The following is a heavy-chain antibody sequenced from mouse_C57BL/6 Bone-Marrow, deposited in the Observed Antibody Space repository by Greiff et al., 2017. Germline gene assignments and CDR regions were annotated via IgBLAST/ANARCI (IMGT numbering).Heavy chain of an antibody. D-gene: IGHD2-2*01. Sequence: QVQLQQSGAELARPGASVKLSCKASGYTFTSYGISWVKQRTGQGLEWIGEIYPRSGNTFSNEKFKGKATLTEDKTTSTAYMELRSLASEESAVYFCARGYGYDYWGQGTTLTVSA. CDR3: ARGYGYDY. J-gene: IGHJ2*01. CDR2: IYPRSGNT. V-gene: IGHV1-81*01. CDR1: GYTFTSYG.